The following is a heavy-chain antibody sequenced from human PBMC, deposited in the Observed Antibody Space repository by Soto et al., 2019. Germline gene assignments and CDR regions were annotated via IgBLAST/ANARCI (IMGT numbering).Heavy chain of an antibody. CDR2: IYNSGST. CDR1: NACIYTRYS. Sequence: PSLTLSLNRSVSNACIYTRYSCLWIRQPPGKGLEWIASIYNSGSTHYNPSLKSRATIPVDTSNNQFSLRLSSVTAADTAVYYCARNTSGRYFDCWGQGTLVTVSS. V-gene: IGHV4-38-2*02. D-gene: IGHD6-19*01. J-gene: IGHJ4*02. CDR3: ARNTSGRYFDC.